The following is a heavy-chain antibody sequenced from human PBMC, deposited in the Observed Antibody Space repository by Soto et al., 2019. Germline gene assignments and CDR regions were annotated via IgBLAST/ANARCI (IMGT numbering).Heavy chain of an antibody. D-gene: IGHD2-8*01. J-gene: IGHJ2*01. CDR2: IKQDGSEK. Sequence: EVQLVESGGGLVQPGGSLRLSCAASGFTSSDYWMTWVRQAPGKGLEWVANIKQDGSEKYSVDSVKGRFTISRDNAKNPLYLQMNSLRAEDTAVYYCARTQRDCTTGACYGWSFDLWGRGTLVTVSS. CDR3: ARTQRDCTTGACYGWSFDL. V-gene: IGHV3-7*05. CDR1: GFTSSDYW.